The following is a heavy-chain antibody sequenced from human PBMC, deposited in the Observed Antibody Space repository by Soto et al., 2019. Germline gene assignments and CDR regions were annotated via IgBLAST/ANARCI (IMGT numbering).Heavy chain of an antibody. V-gene: IGHV1-69*02. CDR2: IIPILGIA. Sequence: SVKVSCKASGGTFSSYTISWVRQAPGQGLEWMGRIIPILGIANYAQKFQGRVTITRDKSTSTAYMELSSLRSEDTAVYYCAADDPFRHYYYYGMDVWGQGTTVTVSS. CDR3: AADDPFRHYYYYGMDV. CDR1: GGTFSSYT. J-gene: IGHJ6*02.